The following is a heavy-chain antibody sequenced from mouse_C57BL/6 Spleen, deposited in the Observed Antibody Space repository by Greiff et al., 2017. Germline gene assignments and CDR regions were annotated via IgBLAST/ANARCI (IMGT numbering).Heavy chain of an antibody. V-gene: IGHV1-82*01. D-gene: IGHD1-1*01. J-gene: IGHJ1*03. CDR2: IYPGDGDT. Sequence: VQLQQSGPELVKPGASVKISCKASGYAFSSSWMNWVKQRPGKGLEWIGRIYPGDGDTNYNGKFKGKATLTADTSSSTAYMQLSSLTSEDSAVYFCARSVLITTVVATRYFDVWGTGTTVTVSS. CDR1: GYAFSSSW. CDR3: ARSVLITTVVATRYFDV.